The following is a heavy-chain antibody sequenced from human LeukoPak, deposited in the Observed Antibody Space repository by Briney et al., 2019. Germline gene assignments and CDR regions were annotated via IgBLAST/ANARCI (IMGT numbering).Heavy chain of an antibody. J-gene: IGHJ4*02. Sequence: GGSLRLSCAVSGFTFSSYAIHWVRQAPGKGLEFVSSINSNGRGTYYADSVKGRFTISRDNSNNTLYLQMGSLRPEDTAVYYCAKAPVGDGGYSYGYGLWGGFDYWGQGTLVTVSS. CDR3: AKAPVGDGGYSYGYGLWGGFDY. V-gene: IGHV3-64*02. D-gene: IGHD5-18*01. CDR2: INSNGRGT. CDR1: GFTFSSYA.